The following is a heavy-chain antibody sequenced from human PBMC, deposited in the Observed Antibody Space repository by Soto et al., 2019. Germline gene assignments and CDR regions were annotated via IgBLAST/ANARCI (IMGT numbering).Heavy chain of an antibody. CDR1: GFTVSNNY. Sequence: EVQLVESGGGLIQPGGSLRLSCAVSGFTVSNNYMSWVRQAPGKGLEGVSVIYSGGYTAYGDSVKGRFTISRDNSKNTLYLQRKRLGADATAVYSLGTRGGGGGYWGQGTLVTVSS. J-gene: IGHJ4*02. CDR2: IYSGGYT. D-gene: IGHD3-16*01. CDR3: GTRGGGGGY. V-gene: IGHV3-53*01.